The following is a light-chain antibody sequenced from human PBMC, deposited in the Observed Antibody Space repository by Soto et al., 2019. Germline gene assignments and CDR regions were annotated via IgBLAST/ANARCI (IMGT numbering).Light chain of an antibody. CDR3: SSYAGSKGV. CDR1: SSDVGGYNY. CDR2: EVS. V-gene: IGLV2-8*01. Sequence: QSALTQPPSASGSPGQSVTISCTGTSSDVGGYNYVSWYQQHPGKAPKLMIYEVSKRPSGVPDRFSGSKSGNTASLTVSGLQAEDEADYYYSSYAGSKGVFGGGTKLTVL. J-gene: IGLJ2*01.